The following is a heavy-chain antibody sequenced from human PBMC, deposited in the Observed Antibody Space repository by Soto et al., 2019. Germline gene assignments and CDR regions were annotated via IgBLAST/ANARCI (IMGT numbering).Heavy chain of an antibody. CDR3: ARVQMATIYFDY. V-gene: IGHV4-59*01. J-gene: IGHJ4*02. D-gene: IGHD5-12*01. CDR2: IYRSGTT. Sequence: SEALSLTCTVSVDSINTYYWSWIRQPPGKGLEWIGHIYRSGTTRYNPSVKSRVTISVDTSKNQFSLKLSSVTAADTAVYYCARVQMATIYFDYWGQGILVTAPQ. CDR1: VDSINTYY.